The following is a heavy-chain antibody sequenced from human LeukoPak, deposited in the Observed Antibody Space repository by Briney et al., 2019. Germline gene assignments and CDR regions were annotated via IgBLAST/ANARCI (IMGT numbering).Heavy chain of an antibody. J-gene: IGHJ4*02. CDR1: GFTFSSYS. CDR2: ISSSSSYI. D-gene: IGHD3-22*01. Sequence: GGSLRLSCAASGFTFSSYSVNWVRQAPGKGLEWVSSISSSSSYIYYADSVKGRFTISRDNAKNSLYLQMNSLRAEDTAVYYCARDPYYYDSSGYRNWGRGTLVTVSS. V-gene: IGHV3-21*01. CDR3: ARDPYYYDSSGYRN.